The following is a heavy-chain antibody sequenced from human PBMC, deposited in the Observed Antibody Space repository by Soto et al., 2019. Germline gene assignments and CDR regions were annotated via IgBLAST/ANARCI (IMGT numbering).Heavy chain of an antibody. J-gene: IGHJ4*02. D-gene: IGHD3-3*01. CDR3: ARAYAFWSGSLDS. V-gene: IGHV4-30-2*06. Sequence: QLQLQESGSGLVRPSQTLSLTCTVSGGSVSSGDYTWNWIRQSPGKGLEWIGYISQSGSTDYNPSLMGRVTISVDRSKTQFSLRLRSVTAADTAFYFCARAYAFWSGSLDSWGQGTLVTVSS. CDR1: GGSVSSGDYT. CDR2: ISQSGST.